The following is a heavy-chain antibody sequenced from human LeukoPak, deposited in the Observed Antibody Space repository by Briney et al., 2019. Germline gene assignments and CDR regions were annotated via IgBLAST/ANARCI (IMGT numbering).Heavy chain of an antibody. J-gene: IGHJ4*02. CDR3: ARGREVATIYSPYYYFDY. V-gene: IGHV1-8*01. CDR2: MNPNSGNT. CDR1: GYTFTSYD. Sequence: ASVKVSCKASGYTFTSYDINWVRQATGQGLEWMGWMNPNSGNTGYAQKFQGRVTMTRDTSISTAYMELSRLRSDDTAVYYCARGREVATIYSPYYYFDYWGQGTLVTVSS. D-gene: IGHD5-12*01.